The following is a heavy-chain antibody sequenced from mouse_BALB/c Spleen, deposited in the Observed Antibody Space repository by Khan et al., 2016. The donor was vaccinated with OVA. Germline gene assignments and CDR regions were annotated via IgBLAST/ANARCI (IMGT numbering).Heavy chain of an antibody. CDR2: ISNSGST. CDR3: ASELGRSYAMDY. V-gene: IGHV3-2*02. Sequence: EVQLQESGPGLVKPSQSLSLTCTVTGYSITRDYAWNWIRQFPGNKLEWMGYISNSGSTSYNPSLKSRISITRDTSKNQFFLQLNSVTTEDTATYYCASELGRSYAMDYWGQGTSVTVSS. J-gene: IGHJ4*01. CDR1: GYSITRDYA. D-gene: IGHD4-1*01.